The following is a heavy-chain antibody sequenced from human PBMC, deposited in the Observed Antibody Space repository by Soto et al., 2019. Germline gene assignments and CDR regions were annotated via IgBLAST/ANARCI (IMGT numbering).Heavy chain of an antibody. D-gene: IGHD1-1*01. Sequence: QVQLQESGPGLVKPSESLALPCTVSGASISGYYWCWIPKSAGKGLEWIVRIYATGTTDYNPSLKRRVMMSVDTSKKQFSLKLRSVTAADTAVYYCVRDGSKTLRDWFDPWGQGISVTVSS. V-gene: IGHV4-4*07. CDR1: GASISGYY. CDR3: VRDGSKTLRDWFDP. CDR2: IYATGTT. J-gene: IGHJ5*02.